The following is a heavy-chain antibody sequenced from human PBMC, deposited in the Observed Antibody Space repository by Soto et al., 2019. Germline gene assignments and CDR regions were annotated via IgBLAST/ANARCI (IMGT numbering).Heavy chain of an antibody. CDR1: GFTFSAYW. CDR3: ARGPRVSSTGTGAH. D-gene: IGHD1-1*01. Sequence: GSLRLSCAVSGFTFSAYWMHWVRQVPGKGLTWVSRISDDGSTATYADSVKGRFIISRDNAKNTLYLEMNTLRADDSGLYYWARGPRVSSTGTGAHWGRGTLVTVSS. V-gene: IGHV3-74*01. J-gene: IGHJ4*02. CDR2: ISDDGSTA.